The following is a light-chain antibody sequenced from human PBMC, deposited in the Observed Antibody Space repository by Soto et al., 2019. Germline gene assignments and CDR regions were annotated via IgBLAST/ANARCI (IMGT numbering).Light chain of an antibody. V-gene: IGLV4-69*01. CDR3: QTWGTGIHVV. J-gene: IGLJ2*01. CDR2: LDSDGSH. Sequence: QLVLTQSPSASASLGASVKLTCTPSSGHSSYAIAWHQQQPEKGPRYLMKLDSDGSHTKGDAIPDRFSGSSSGAERYLTISSLQSEDEADYYCQTWGTGIHVVFGGGTQLTVL. CDR1: SGHSSYA.